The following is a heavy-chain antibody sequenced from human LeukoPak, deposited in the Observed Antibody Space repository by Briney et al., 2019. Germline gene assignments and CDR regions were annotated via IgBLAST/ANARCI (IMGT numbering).Heavy chain of an antibody. CDR2: IYYSGST. D-gene: IGHD3-3*01. Sequence: SETLSLTCTVSSDSISSYYWGWIRQPPGKGLEWIGSIYYSGSTYYNPSLKSRVTISVDTSKNQFSLKLSSVTAADTAVYYCARQGRDMDYDFWSGYYPPNWFDPWGQGTLVTVSS. J-gene: IGHJ5*02. CDR1: SDSISSYY. V-gene: IGHV4-39*01. CDR3: ARQGRDMDYDFWSGYYPPNWFDP.